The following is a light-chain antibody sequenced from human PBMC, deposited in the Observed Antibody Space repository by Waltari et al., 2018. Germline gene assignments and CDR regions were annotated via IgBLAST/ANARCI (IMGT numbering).Light chain of an antibody. CDR2: GNS. J-gene: IGLJ3*02. CDR3: STWDYRLGGWV. Sequence: QPALTPAASVSGTVGQKVTLPCTGNSDHFGSYAVGWYQPISHGGPETVMLGNSLPSGIPDRFSASKSGTTASLTISGLQPEDEADYYCSTWDYRLGGWVFGGGTKLTVL. CDR1: SDHFGSYA. V-gene: IGLV1-44*01.